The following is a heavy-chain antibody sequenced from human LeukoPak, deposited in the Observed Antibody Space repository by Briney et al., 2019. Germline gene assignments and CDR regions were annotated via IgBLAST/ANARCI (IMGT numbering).Heavy chain of an antibody. CDR1: GFTFSSYA. Sequence: GGSLRLSCAASGFTFSSYAMSWVRQDPGKGLEWVSAISGSGGSTYYADSVKGRFTISRDNSKNTLYLQMNSLRAEDTAVYYCAKAGGSLGELSLPYWGQGTLVTVSS. D-gene: IGHD3-16*02. CDR3: AKAGGSLGELSLPY. CDR2: ISGSGGST. J-gene: IGHJ4*02. V-gene: IGHV3-23*01.